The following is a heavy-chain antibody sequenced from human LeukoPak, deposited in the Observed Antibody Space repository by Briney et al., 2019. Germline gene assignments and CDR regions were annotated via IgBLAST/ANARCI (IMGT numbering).Heavy chain of an antibody. D-gene: IGHD3-22*01. CDR3: AKASAGYYDTSGYPFQH. V-gene: IGHV3-23*01. CDR1: GFTFSSYA. Sequence: PGASLRLSCAASGFTFSSYAMSWVRQAPGKGLEWVSAISGSGGSTYYADSVKGQFTISRDNSKNTLYLQMNSLRGEDTAVYHCAKASAGYYDTSGYPFQHWGQGTLVTVSS. J-gene: IGHJ1*01. CDR2: ISGSGGST.